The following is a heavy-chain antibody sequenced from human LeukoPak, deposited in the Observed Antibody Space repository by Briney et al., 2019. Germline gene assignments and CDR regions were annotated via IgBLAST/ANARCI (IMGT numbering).Heavy chain of an antibody. D-gene: IGHD2-15*01. CDR2: IYYSGST. Sequence: SQTLSLTCTVSGGSISSGDYYWSWIRQPPGTGLEWIGYIYYSGSTYYNPSLKSRVTISVDTSKNQFSLKLSSVTAADTAVYYCARDCSRGYYYGMDVWGQGTTVTVSS. J-gene: IGHJ6*02. V-gene: IGHV4-30-4*01. CDR3: ARDCSRGYYYGMDV. CDR1: GGSISSGDYY.